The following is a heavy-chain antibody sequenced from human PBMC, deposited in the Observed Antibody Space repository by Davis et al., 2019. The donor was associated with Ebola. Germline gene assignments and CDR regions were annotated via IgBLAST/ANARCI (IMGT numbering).Heavy chain of an antibody. J-gene: IGHJ4*02. CDR1: GFTFSSYW. Sequence: GESLKISCAASGFTFSSYWMSWVRQAPGKGLEWVANIKQDGSEKYYVDSVKGRFTISRDNAKNSLYLQMNSLRAEDTAVYYCARDRIAVAADDPAAALDYWGQGTLVTVSS. D-gene: IGHD6-19*01. CDR2: IKQDGSEK. V-gene: IGHV3-7*01. CDR3: ARDRIAVAADDPAAALDY.